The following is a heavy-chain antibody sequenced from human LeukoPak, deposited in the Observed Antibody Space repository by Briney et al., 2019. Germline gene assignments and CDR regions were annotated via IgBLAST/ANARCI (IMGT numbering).Heavy chain of an antibody. CDR2: INFSGRFM. Sequence: GSLRLSCAASGFPFIDYDMNWVRQAPGKGLEWISSINFSGRFMYYAGSVQGRFSISRDNTEKSLFLQMSSLRVADTAVYYCAKGYKGNDARTPSFDYWGQGALVTVSS. J-gene: IGHJ4*02. CDR3: AKGYKGNDARTPSFDY. CDR1: GFPFIDYD. V-gene: IGHV3-48*03. D-gene: IGHD5-12*01.